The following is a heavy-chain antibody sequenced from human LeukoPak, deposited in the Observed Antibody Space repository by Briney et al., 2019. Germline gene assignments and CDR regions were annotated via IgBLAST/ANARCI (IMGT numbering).Heavy chain of an antibody. V-gene: IGHV3-23*01. J-gene: IGHJ4*02. CDR3: AKQVPTYYYDSSGYYPVPY. Sequence: GGSLRLSCAASGFTSSSYAMSWVRQAPGKGLEWVSAISGSGGSTYYADSVKGRFTISRDNSKNTLYLQMNSLRAEDTAVYYCAKQVPTYYYDSSGYYPVPYWGQGTLVTVSS. CDR2: ISGSGGST. D-gene: IGHD3-22*01. CDR1: GFTSSSYA.